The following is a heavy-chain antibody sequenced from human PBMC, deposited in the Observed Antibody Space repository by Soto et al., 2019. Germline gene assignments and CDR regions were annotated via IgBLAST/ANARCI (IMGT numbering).Heavy chain of an antibody. J-gene: IGHJ4*01. CDR3: AXXVGAYYF. V-gene: IGHV1-69*01. Sequence: QVQLVQSGAEVKKPGSSVKVSCKASGGTFSTYAITWVRQAPGQGLEWLGGVIPIFGTTDYARKFQGRVTITAAESTSTVFXXXXXXTSADTAVYYCAXXVGAYYF. D-gene: IGHD1-26*01. CDR1: GGTFSTYA. CDR2: VIPIFGTT.